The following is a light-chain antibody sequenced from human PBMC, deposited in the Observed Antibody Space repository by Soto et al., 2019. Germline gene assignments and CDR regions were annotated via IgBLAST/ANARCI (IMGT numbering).Light chain of an antibody. CDR1: QSVSSSY. Sequence: EIVLTQSPGTLSLSPGERATLSCRASQSVSSSYLAWYQQNPGQPPRLLIYGASSRATGIPDRFSGSGAGTDVTLTLSRLEPEDFAVYYCQQYGGSSYTVCQGTKLEIK. J-gene: IGKJ2*01. CDR2: GAS. V-gene: IGKV3-20*01. CDR3: QQYGGSSYT.